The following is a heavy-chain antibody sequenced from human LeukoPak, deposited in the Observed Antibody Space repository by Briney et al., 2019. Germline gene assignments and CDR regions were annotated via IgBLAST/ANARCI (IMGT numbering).Heavy chain of an antibody. Sequence: SVTVSCKASGYTFTSYYMHWVGQAPGQGLERMGIIDPRGGSTSHAQKFQGVVTMTRDTSTSPVYMELSSLRSEDTAVYYCARDSGYYYDSSGSYIDYWGQGTLATVSS. CDR1: GYTFTSYY. CDR3: ARDSGYYYDSSGSYIDY. D-gene: IGHD3-22*01. CDR2: IDPRGGST. V-gene: IGHV1-46*01. J-gene: IGHJ4*02.